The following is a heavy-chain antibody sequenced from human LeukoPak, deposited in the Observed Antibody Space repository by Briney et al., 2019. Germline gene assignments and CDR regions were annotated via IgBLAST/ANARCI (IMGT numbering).Heavy chain of an antibody. Sequence: KTSETLPLTCTVSGGSISSYYWSWIRQPPGKGLEWIGYIYYSGSTNYNPSLKSRVTISVDTSKNQFSLKLTSVTAADTAVYYCARDTSSWPTLEYWGQGTLVTVSS. J-gene: IGHJ4*02. D-gene: IGHD6-13*01. CDR1: GGSISSYY. CDR3: ARDTSSWPTLEY. V-gene: IGHV4-59*01. CDR2: IYYSGST.